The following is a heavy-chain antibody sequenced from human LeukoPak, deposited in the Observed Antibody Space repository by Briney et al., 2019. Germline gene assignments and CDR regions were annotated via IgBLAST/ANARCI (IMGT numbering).Heavy chain of an antibody. J-gene: IGHJ4*02. D-gene: IGHD6-13*01. Sequence: GGSLRLSCAASGFTFSSYGMHWVRQAPGKGLEWVAVISYNGNDEHLADSVKGRFTISRDNSKNTLYLQVNSLRAEDTAVYYCAKDISLAAAQYYFDYWGQGTLVTVSS. CDR3: AKDISLAAAQYYFDY. CDR2: ISYNGNDE. CDR1: GFTFSSYG. V-gene: IGHV3-30*18.